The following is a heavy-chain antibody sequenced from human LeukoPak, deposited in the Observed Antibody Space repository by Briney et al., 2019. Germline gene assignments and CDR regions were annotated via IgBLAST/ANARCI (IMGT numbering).Heavy chain of an antibody. CDR3: ARDTPTTGTRYFDY. CDR1: GFTVSSSF. Sequence: GGSLRLSCAASGFTVSSSFMSWVRQAPGKGLEWVSVIYSGGSTYYADSVKDRFTISRDISKNTLYLQMNSLRAEDTAVYYCARDTPTTGTRYFDYWGQGTLVTVSS. CDR2: IYSGGST. D-gene: IGHD1-1*01. V-gene: IGHV3-66*01. J-gene: IGHJ4*02.